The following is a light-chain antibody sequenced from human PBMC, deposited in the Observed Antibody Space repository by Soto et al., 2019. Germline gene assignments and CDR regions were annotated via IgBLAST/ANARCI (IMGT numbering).Light chain of an antibody. CDR2: DTF. CDR1: RSISSS. J-gene: IGKJ4*01. Sequence: ELVLTQSQATLSLSPGDRATLSCMASRSISSSLAWYPQNPGQAPSLLIYDTFNRATGIPARFSGSGSGTDFTLTISCLEPEDCAVYYCHQRANWPPLTFVGGTKVEI. V-gene: IGKV3-11*01. CDR3: HQRANWPPLT.